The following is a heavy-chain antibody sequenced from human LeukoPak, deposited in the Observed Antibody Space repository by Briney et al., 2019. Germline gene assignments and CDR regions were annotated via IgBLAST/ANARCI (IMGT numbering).Heavy chain of an antibody. Sequence: VKVSCKASGGTFSSYAISWVRQAPGQGLEWMGRIIPILGIANYAQKFQGRVTITADKSTSTAYMELSSLRSEDTAMYYCARYSDGGSSDYFDYWGQGTLVTVSS. V-gene: IGHV1-69*04. CDR3: ARYSDGGSSDYFDY. J-gene: IGHJ4*02. CDR1: GGTFSSYA. D-gene: IGHD4-23*01. CDR2: IIPILGIA.